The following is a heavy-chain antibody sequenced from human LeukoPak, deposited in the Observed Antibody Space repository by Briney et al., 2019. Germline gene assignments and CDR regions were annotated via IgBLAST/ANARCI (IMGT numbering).Heavy chain of an antibody. J-gene: IGHJ4*02. CDR3: ARDPYNWNDVGY. D-gene: IGHD1-1*01. CDR2: IIPIFGTA. Sequence: SVKVSCKASGGTFSSYAISSVRQAPGQGLEWMGRIIPIFGTANYAQKFQGRVTITTDESTSTAYMELSSLRSEDTAVYYCARDPYNWNDVGYWGQGTLVTVSS. CDR1: GGTFSSYA. V-gene: IGHV1-69*05.